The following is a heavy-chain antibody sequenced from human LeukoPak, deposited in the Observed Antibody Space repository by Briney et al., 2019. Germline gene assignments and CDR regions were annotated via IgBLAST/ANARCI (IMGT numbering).Heavy chain of an antibody. CDR3: AREGYTYGYDY. CDR1: GGSFSSYA. Sequence: SVKVSCKASGGSFSSYAVGWVRQAPGQGLEWMGGLITIFPPASYAQKFQGRVTISADESTNTAYMELSSLRSEDTAVYCCAREGYTYGYDYWGQGTLVTVSS. J-gene: IGHJ4*02. CDR2: LITIFPPA. D-gene: IGHD5-18*01. V-gene: IGHV1-69*13.